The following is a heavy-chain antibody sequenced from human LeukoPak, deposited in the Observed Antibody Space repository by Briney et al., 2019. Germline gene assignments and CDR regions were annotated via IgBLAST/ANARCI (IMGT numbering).Heavy chain of an antibody. Sequence: GGSLRLSCVGSGFTFSSYSMNWVRQAPGKGLEWVSYISGTSNTIYYADSVKGRFTFSRDNAKNSLYLQMNSLRAEDTAIYYCARDLGSYSSGWYMGFDYWGQGTLVTVSS. D-gene: IGHD6-19*01. CDR2: ISGTSNTI. J-gene: IGHJ4*02. CDR3: ARDLGSYSSGWYMGFDY. CDR1: GFTFSSYS. V-gene: IGHV3-48*01.